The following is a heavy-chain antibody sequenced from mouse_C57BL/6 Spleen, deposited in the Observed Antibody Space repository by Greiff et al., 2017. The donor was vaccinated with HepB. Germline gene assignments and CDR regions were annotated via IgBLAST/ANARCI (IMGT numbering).Heavy chain of an antibody. CDR1: GYTFTSYW. CDR3: AIYGNYVAMDY. V-gene: IGHV1-59*01. J-gene: IGHJ4*01. Sequence: QVQLKQPGAELVRPGTSVKLSCKASGYTFTSYWMHWVKQRPGQGLEWIGVIDPSDSYTNYNQKFKGKATLTVDTSSSTAYMQLSSLTSEDSAVYYCAIYGNYVAMDYWGQGTSVTVSS. D-gene: IGHD2-1*01. CDR2: IDPSDSYT.